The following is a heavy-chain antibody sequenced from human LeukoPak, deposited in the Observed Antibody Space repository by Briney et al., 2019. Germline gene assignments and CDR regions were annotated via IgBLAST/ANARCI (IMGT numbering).Heavy chain of an antibody. CDR1: GGFISSSSYY. V-gene: IGHV4-39*07. D-gene: IGHD3-10*01. CDR2: IFYSGST. CDR3: TLNLGSGSFGFEI. Sequence: PSETLSLTCTVSGGFISSSSYYWGWLRPPPGMGLEGIGSIFYSGSTYYNPSLKSRVTVSLDTSKNQFSLKLSSVTDADTAVCFCTLNLGSGSFGFEILGQGAMVTVSS. J-gene: IGHJ3*02.